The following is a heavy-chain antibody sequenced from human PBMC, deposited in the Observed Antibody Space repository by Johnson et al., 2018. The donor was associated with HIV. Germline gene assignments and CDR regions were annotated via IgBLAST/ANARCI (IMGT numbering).Heavy chain of an antibody. J-gene: IGHJ3*02. CDR3: ARAVGVWGDQLGFDI. CDR2: ISYDGSNK. CDR1: GFTFSTYW. V-gene: IGHV3-30*14. D-gene: IGHD3-16*01. Sequence: QVQLVESGGGLVQPGGSLRLSCVASGFTFSTYWMSWVRQAPGKGLEWVAVISYDGSNKYYADSVTGRFTISRENAKNSLYLQMNSLRAGDTAVYYCARAVGVWGDQLGFDIWGQGTMVTVSS.